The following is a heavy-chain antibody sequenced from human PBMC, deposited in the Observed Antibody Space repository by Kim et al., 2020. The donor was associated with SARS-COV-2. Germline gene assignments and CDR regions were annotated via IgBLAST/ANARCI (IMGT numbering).Heavy chain of an antibody. V-gene: IGHV1-2*02. Sequence: ASVKVSCKASGYTFTGYYMHWVRQAPGQGLEWMGWINPNSGGTNYAQKFQGRVTMTRDTSISTAYMELSRLRSDDTAVYYCARARVECSGSICYNYMDVWGQGTTVTVSS. CDR2: INPNSGGT. D-gene: IGHD2-15*01. J-gene: IGHJ6*03. CDR3: ARARVECSGSICYNYMDV. CDR1: GYTFTGYY.